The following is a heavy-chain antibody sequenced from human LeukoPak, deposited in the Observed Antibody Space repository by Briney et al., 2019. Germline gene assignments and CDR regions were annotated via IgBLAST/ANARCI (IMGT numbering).Heavy chain of an antibody. V-gene: IGHV4-59*01. CDR2: IYYSGST. CDR3: ARGYGGNPGAFDI. J-gene: IGHJ3*02. CDR1: GGSISSYY. Sequence: PSETLSLTCTVSGGSISSYYWSWIRQPPGKGLEWIGYIYYSGSTNYNPSLKSRVTISVDTSKNQFSLKLSSVTTADTAVYYCARGYGGNPGAFDIWGQGTMVTVSS. D-gene: IGHD4-23*01.